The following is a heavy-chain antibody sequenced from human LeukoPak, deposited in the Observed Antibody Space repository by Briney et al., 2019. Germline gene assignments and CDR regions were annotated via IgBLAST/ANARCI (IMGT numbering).Heavy chain of an antibody. Sequence: ASVKVSCKGSGYTFTNYAIHWVRQAPGQSLEWLGWINPGNGDTKYSQDFQGRVTINTDTSAATAYVEPNSLTSEDTAVYYCARDRWHCRVNCDSVYALDVWGQGTTVTVSS. CDR2: INPGNGDT. V-gene: IGHV1-3*01. J-gene: IGHJ6*02. CDR3: ARDRWHCRVNCDSVYALDV. D-gene: IGHD2-15*01. CDR1: GYTFTNYA.